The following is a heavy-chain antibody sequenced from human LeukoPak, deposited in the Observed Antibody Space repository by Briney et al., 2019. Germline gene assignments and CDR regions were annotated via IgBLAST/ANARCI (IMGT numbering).Heavy chain of an antibody. CDR2: ISWNSGSI. V-gene: IGHV3-9*01. Sequence: GGSLRLSCAASGFTFDDYAMHWVRQAPGKGLEWVSGISWNSGSIGYADSVKGRFTISRDNAKNSLYLQMNSLRAEDAALYYCAKGYSSSWYVFDYWGQGTLVTVSS. CDR3: AKGYSSSWYVFDY. D-gene: IGHD6-13*01. J-gene: IGHJ4*02. CDR1: GFTFDDYA.